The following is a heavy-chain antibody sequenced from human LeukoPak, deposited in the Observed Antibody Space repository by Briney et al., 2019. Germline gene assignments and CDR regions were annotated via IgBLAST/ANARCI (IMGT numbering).Heavy chain of an antibody. D-gene: IGHD2-2*01. Sequence: SETLSLTCTVSGGSISSYYWSWIRQPPGKGLEWIGYIYYSGNTNYNPSLKGRVTMSVDTSKNQFSLKLSSVTAADTAVYYCARGPNTYAQPRFDYWGQGALVTVSS. J-gene: IGHJ4*02. CDR2: IYYSGNT. CDR1: GGSISSYY. V-gene: IGHV4-59*12. CDR3: ARGPNTYAQPRFDY.